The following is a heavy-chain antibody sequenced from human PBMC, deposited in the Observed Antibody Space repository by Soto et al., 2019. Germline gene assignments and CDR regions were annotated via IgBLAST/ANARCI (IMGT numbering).Heavy chain of an antibody. CDR3: ARGNVPGPSHDPYCSGGSCYSSPFDY. CDR2: ISSGSRTI. Sequence: EVQLVESGGDLVQPGGSLRLSCAASGFTFISYSMNWVRQAPGKGLEWISYISSGSRTILYADSVKGRFTISRDNAKNSLYLQMNSLRDDDTAVYYCARGNVPGPSHDPYCSGGSCYSSPFDYWGQGTQVTVSS. V-gene: IGHV3-48*02. J-gene: IGHJ4*02. CDR1: GFTFISYS. D-gene: IGHD2-15*01.